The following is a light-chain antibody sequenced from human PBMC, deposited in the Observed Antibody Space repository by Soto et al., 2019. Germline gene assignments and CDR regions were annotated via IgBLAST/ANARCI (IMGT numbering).Light chain of an antibody. V-gene: IGKV1-5*03. CDR3: QQYNGT. CDR1: QSISNW. Sequence: DIPMTQSPSTLSASVGDRVTITCRASQSISNWLAWYQQKPGKAPKLLIYKASSLDSGVPFRFSRSGSGTEFTLTISSLQPDDFATYYCQQYNGTFGQGTKVEIK. CDR2: KAS. J-gene: IGKJ1*01.